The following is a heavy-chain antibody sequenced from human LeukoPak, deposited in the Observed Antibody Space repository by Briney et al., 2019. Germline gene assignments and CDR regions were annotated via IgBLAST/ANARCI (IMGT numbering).Heavy chain of an antibody. J-gene: IGHJ4*02. V-gene: IGHV1-69*13. D-gene: IGHD6-6*01. CDR3: ARGVAARPRLLD. CDR1: GYTFSSCG. Sequence: SVKVSCKASGYTFSSCGISWVRQAPGQGLEWMGGIIPIFGTANYAQKFQGRVTITADESTSTAYMELSSLRSEDTAVYYCARGVAARPRLLDWGQGTLVTVSS. CDR2: IIPIFGTA.